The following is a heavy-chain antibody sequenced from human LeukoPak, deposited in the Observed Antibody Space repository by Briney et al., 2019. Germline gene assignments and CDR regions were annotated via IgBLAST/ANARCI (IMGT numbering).Heavy chain of an antibody. V-gene: IGHV3-23*01. CDR3: AKERQAWGVGADYFDY. D-gene: IGHD1-26*01. J-gene: IGHJ4*02. CDR1: GFTFSSYA. Sequence: GRSLRLSCAASGFTFSSYAITWVRQAPGKGLEWVSSISGSSASTYYAESVKGRFTISRDYSKNTLYLQMNGLRAEDSAVYYCAKERQAWGVGADYFDYWGQGTLVTVSS. CDR2: ISGSSAST.